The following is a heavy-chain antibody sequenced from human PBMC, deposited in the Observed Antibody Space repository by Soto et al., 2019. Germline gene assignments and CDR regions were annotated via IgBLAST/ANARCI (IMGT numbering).Heavy chain of an antibody. V-gene: IGHV4-34*01. CDR2: INHSGST. Sequence: SETLSLTCAVYGGSFSGYYWSWVRQRPGKGLEWIGEINHSGSTNYNPSLKSRVTISVDTSKNQFSLKLSSVTAADTAVYYCARGYSSGGQPYQDYYNGMDVWGQGTTVTV. CDR1: GGSFSGYY. J-gene: IGHJ6*02. CDR3: ARGYSSGGQPYQDYYNGMDV. D-gene: IGHD6-19*01.